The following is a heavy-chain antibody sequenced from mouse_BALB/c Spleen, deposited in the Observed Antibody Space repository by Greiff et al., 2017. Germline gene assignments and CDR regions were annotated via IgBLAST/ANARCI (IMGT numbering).Heavy chain of an antibody. CDR1: GYTFTDYA. V-gene: IGHV1S137*01. Sequence: VQLVESGAELVRPGVSVKISCKGSGYTFTDYAMHWVKQSHAKSLEWIGVISTYYGDASYNQKFKGKATMTVDKSSSTAYMELARLTSEDSAIYYCARERHYGNYYYAMDYWGQGTSVTVSS. CDR2: ISTYYGDA. J-gene: IGHJ4*01. CDR3: ARERHYGNYYYAMDY. D-gene: IGHD2-1*01.